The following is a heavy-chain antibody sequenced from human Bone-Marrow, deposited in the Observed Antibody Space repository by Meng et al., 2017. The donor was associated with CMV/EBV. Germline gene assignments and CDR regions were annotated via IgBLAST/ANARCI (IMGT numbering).Heavy chain of an antibody. J-gene: IGHJ4*02. CDR1: GYTFTSYD. CDR3: ARVASIAAPFDY. CDR2: IIPILGIA. Sequence: SVKVSCKASGYTFTSYDINWVRQAPGQGLEWMGRIIPILGIANYAQKFQGRVTITADKSTSTAYMELSSLRSEDTAVYYCARVASIAAPFDYWGQGTLVTVSS. D-gene: IGHD6-13*01. V-gene: IGHV1-69*04.